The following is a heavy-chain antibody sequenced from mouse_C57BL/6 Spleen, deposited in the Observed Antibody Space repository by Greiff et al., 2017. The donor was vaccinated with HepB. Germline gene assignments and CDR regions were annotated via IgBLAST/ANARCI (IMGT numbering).Heavy chain of an antibody. CDR1: GYTFTSYW. D-gene: IGHD1-1*01. J-gene: IGHJ3*01. V-gene: IGHV1-69*01. CDR3: ARRDYYGSSPWFAY. Sequence: LVESGAELVMPGASVKLSCKASGYTFTSYWMHWVKQRPGQGLEWIGEIDPSDSYTNYNQKFKGKSTLTVDKSSSTAYMQLSSLTSEDSAVYYCARRDYYGSSPWFAYWGQGTLVTVSA. CDR2: IDPSDSYT.